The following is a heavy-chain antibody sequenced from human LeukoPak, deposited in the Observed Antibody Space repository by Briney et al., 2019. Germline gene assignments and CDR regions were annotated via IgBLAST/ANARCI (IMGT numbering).Heavy chain of an antibody. CDR3: ARDRGNGDYGDYFDS. CDR1: GGSVTSGPNY. J-gene: IGHJ4*02. Sequence: SETLSPTCSVSGGSVTSGPNYWNWIRRPAGKGLEWIGRIQTSGRVNYNPSLKSRVTVYLDTPKNLVSLRLTSVTAADTAVYYCARDRGNGDYGDYFDSWGQGTQVTVSS. V-gene: IGHV4-61*02. CDR2: IQTSGRV. D-gene: IGHD4-17*01.